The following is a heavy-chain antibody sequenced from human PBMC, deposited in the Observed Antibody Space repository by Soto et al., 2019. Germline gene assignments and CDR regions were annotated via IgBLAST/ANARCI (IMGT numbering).Heavy chain of an antibody. CDR3: ARGSFLGLSGGVSSGWFDWFDP. CDR2: INPNSGGT. V-gene: IGHV1-2*02. D-gene: IGHD6-19*01. J-gene: IGHJ5*02. CDR1: GYTFTGYY. Sequence: ASVKVSCKASGYTFTGYYMHWVRQAPGQGLEWMGWINPNSGGTNYAQKFQGRVTMTRDTSISTAYMELSRLRSDDTAVYYCARGSFLGLSGGVSSGWFDWFDPWGQGTLVTVSS.